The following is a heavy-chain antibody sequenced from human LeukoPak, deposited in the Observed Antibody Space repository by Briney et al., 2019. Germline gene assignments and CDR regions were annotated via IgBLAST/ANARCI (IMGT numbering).Heavy chain of an antibody. CDR1: GFIFTNYA. D-gene: IGHD3-10*01. CDR3: ASSSHVLLWFGELGFDY. Sequence: PGGSLRLSCVASGFIFTNYAMHWVRQAPGKGLEWVAVIWYDGSNKYYADSVKGRFTISRDNSKNTLYLQMNSLRAEDTAVYYCASSSHVLLWFGELGFDYWGQGTLVTVSS. CDR2: IWYDGSNK. J-gene: IGHJ4*02. V-gene: IGHV3-33*08.